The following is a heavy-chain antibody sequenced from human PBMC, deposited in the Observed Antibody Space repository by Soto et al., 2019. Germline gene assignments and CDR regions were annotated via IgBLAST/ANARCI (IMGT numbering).Heavy chain of an antibody. D-gene: IGHD1-20*01. V-gene: IGHV4-39*01. CDR1: GASISGSYYY. CDR3: ATSQKGYNWNYFDH. J-gene: IGHJ4*02. CDR2: VFYTGFT. Sequence: TLSLTCAVSGASISGSYYYWAWLRQSPGKGPEWIGSVFYTGFTSYNPSLESRVSVSVDTSKSQFSLKLSAVTAADTAVYYCATSQKGYNWNYFDHWGQGALVTVSS.